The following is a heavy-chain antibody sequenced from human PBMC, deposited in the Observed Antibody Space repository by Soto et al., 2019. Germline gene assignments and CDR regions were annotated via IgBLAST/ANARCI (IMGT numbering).Heavy chain of an antibody. Sequence: QVQLQESGPGLVQPSQTLSLTCSVSGGSISSGGYYWSWIRQLPGNDLEWIGYIYHSGNTYYNSPLKSRLTISVDTSKNQFSLKLTTVTAADTAVYYCARVGISSSDAFDIWGQGTMVTVAS. J-gene: IGHJ3*02. D-gene: IGHD6-6*01. CDR1: GGSISSGGYY. V-gene: IGHV4-31*03. CDR2: IYHSGNT. CDR3: ARVGISSSDAFDI.